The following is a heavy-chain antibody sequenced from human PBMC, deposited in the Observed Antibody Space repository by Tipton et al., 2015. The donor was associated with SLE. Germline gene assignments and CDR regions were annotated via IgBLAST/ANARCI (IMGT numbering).Heavy chain of an antibody. CDR1: GFTFITDA. J-gene: IGHJ4*02. D-gene: IGHD6-13*01. CDR3: ARDRGSSWFFFDY. Sequence: SLRLSCAASGFTFITDAMSWVRQAPGKGLEWVSVIYSGGSTHYADSVKGRFTISRDNSKNTLYLQMNRLRAEDTAVYYCARDRGSSWFFFDYWGQGTLVTVSS. CDR2: IYSGGST. V-gene: IGHV3-23*03.